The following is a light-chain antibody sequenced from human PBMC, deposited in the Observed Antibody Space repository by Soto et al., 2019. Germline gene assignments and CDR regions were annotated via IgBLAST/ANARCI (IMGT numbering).Light chain of an antibody. CDR2: DAS. V-gene: IGKV3-11*01. Sequence: EIVLTQSPATLSLSPGERAALSCIASQSVSTYLAWYQQKFGQAPRLLIYDASNRATGIPARFSGSGSGTDFTLTISSLEPEDFAVYYCQQRSEWPITFGQGHDWRL. J-gene: IGKJ5*01. CDR1: QSVSTY. CDR3: QQRSEWPIT.